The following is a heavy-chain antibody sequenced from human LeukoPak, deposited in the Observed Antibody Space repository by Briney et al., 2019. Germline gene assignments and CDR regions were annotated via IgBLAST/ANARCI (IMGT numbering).Heavy chain of an antibody. J-gene: IGHJ4*02. D-gene: IGHD2-2*01. CDR1: GYTFTGYY. CDR3: TSDIVVVPAARGDY. V-gene: IGHV1-2*02. Sequence: ASVKVSCKASGYTFTGYYMHWVRQAPGQGREWMGWLNPNSGGTSYAQKFQGRVTMTRDTSTSTAYMELSRLTSDDTAVYYCTSDIVVVPAARGDYWGQGTLVTVSS. CDR2: LNPNSGGT.